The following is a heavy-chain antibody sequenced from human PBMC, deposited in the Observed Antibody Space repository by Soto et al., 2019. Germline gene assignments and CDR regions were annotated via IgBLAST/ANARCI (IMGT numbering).Heavy chain of an antibody. Sequence: QITLKESGPSLVKPTETLTLTCTFSGFSLSSSGVGVAWIRQPPGKPLEWLALIYWDDDKYTSPSLKSRLTITKDTSKNQVVLLMTTMDPVDTASYFCVHLLTGGRFASWGQGTLVTVSS. V-gene: IGHV2-5*02. J-gene: IGHJ4*02. CDR3: VHLLTGGRFAS. CDR2: IYWDDDK. CDR1: GFSLSSSGVG. D-gene: IGHD3-16*01.